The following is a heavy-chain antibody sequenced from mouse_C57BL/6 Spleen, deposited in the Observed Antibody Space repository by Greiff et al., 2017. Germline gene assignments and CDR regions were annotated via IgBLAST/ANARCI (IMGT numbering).Heavy chain of an antibody. Sequence: QVQLQQSGPELVKPGASVKISCKASGYSFTSYYIHWVQQRPGQGLEWIGWIYPGSGNTKYNEKFKGKATLTADTSASTAYMQLSSLTSEDSAVYYCARFCGYEGYFDYWGQGTTLTVSS. CDR2: IYPGSGNT. D-gene: IGHD2-2*01. CDR1: GYSFTSYY. CDR3: ARFCGYEGYFDY. V-gene: IGHV1-66*01. J-gene: IGHJ2*01.